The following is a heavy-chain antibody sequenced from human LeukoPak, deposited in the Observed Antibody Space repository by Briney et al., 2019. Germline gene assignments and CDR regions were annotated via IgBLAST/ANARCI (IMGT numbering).Heavy chain of an antibody. CDR2: IYYSGST. CDR3: ARHPYQLLWLSWFDP. CDR1: GGSNSSSRYY. D-gene: IGHD2-2*01. V-gene: IGHV4-39*01. J-gene: IGHJ5*02. Sequence: PSETLSLTCTVSGGSNSSSRYYWGWIRQPPGKGLEWIGSIYYSGSTYYNPSLKSRVTISVDTSKNQFSLKLSSVTATDTAVYYCARHPYQLLWLSWFDPWGQGTLVTVSS.